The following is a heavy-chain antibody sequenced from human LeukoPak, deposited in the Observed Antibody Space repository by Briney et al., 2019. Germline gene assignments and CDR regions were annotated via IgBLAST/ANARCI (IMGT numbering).Heavy chain of an antibody. CDR1: GGSFSGYY. D-gene: IGHD2-15*01. CDR3: AGHGPSDIVVAVADRWFDP. Sequence: SETLSLTCAVYGGSFSGYYWSWIRQPPGKGLEWIGEINHSGSTNYNPSLKSRVTISVDTSKNQFSLKLSSVTAADTAVYYCAGHGPSDIVVAVADRWFDPWGQGTLVTVSS. CDR2: INHSGST. J-gene: IGHJ5*02. V-gene: IGHV4-34*01.